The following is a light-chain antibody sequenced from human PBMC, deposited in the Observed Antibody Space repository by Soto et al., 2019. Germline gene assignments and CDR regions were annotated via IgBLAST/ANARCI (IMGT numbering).Light chain of an antibody. CDR2: DVS. V-gene: IGKV3-20*01. CDR3: KQYGSSPRT. Sequence: EIVFTQSPGTMSLSPGERASLSGRAIQSVSSNYLAWYQQKSGQAPSLLIYDVSRRATGIPERFSGSGSGTDFTLIISRLETEDFAVYYCKQYGSSPRTVGQGIKVDIK. CDR1: QSVSSNY. J-gene: IGKJ1*01.